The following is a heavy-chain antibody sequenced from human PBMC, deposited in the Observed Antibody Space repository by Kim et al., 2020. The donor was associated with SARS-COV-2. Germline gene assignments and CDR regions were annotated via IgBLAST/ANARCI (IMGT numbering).Heavy chain of an antibody. CDR1: GGSFSGYY. V-gene: IGHV4-34*01. D-gene: IGHD6-13*01. CDR3: KALWAAAGTFGMDV. J-gene: IGHJ6*02. CDR2: INHSGST. Sequence: SETLSLTCAVYGGSFSGYYWSWIRKPPGKGLEWIGEINHSGSTNYNPSLKSRVTISVDTSKNQFSLKLSSVTAADTAVYYCKALWAAAGTFGMDVWGQGT.